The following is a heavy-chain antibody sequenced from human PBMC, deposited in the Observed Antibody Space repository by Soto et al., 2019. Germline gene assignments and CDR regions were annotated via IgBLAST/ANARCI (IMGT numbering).Heavy chain of an antibody. CDR1: GFTFSNYA. CDR2: ISYDGSNK. Sequence: PGGSLRLSCVASGFTFSNYAMNWVRQAPGKGLEWVAVISYDGSNKYYADSVKGRITISRDNSRNTLYLQMHNLRAEDTPMYYFARDLRTNSGSLAYWGRGALVTVAS. D-gene: IGHD1-1*01. CDR3: ARDLRTNSGSLAY. J-gene: IGHJ4*02. V-gene: IGHV3-30-3*01.